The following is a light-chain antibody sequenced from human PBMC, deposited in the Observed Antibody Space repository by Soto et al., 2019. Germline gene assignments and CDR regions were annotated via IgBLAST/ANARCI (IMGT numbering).Light chain of an antibody. CDR1: QTISSW. CDR3: QHYNSYSEA. CDR2: KAS. J-gene: IGKJ1*01. Sequence: DIQMTQSPSSLSASVGDIFTITCRASQTISSWLAWYQQKPGKAPKLRIYKASTLKSGVPSRFSGSGSGTEFTLTSSSLQPDDFATYYCQHYNSYSEAFGQGTKVDIK. V-gene: IGKV1-5*03.